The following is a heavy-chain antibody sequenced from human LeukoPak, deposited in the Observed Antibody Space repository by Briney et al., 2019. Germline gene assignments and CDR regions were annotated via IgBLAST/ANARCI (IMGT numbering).Heavy chain of an antibody. CDR3: TTDLTNSGSYYYYYYMDV. CDR2: IKSKTDGGTT. Sequence: PGGSLRLSCAASGFTFSNAWMSWVRQAPGEGLEWVGRIKSKTDGGTTDYAAPVKGRFTISRDDSKSTLYLQMNSLKTEDTAVYYCTTDLTNSGSYYYYYYMDVWGKGTTVTVSS. J-gene: IGHJ6*03. CDR1: GFTFSNAW. V-gene: IGHV3-15*01. D-gene: IGHD1-26*01.